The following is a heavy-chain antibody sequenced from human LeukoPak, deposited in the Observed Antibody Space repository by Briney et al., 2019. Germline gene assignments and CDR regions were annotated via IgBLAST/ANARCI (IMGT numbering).Heavy chain of an antibody. CDR2: IYHSGST. J-gene: IGHJ4*02. CDR3: ARDSGYYDSSGFYFDY. Sequence: SETLSLTCAVSGGSISSSNWWSWVRQPPGKGLEWIGEIYHSGSTNYNPSLNSRVTISVDKSKNQFSLKLSSVTAADTAVYYCARDSGYYDSSGFYFDYWGQGTLVTVSS. V-gene: IGHV4-4*02. D-gene: IGHD3-22*01. CDR1: GGSISSSNW.